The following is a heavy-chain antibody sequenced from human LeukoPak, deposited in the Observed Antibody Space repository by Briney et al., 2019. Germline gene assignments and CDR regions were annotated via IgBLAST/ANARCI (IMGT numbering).Heavy chain of an antibody. CDR3: ARRNYYGSIYFDY. D-gene: IGHD3-10*01. V-gene: IGHV4-34*01. CDR1: GGSISGYY. J-gene: IGHJ4*02. Sequence: SETLSLTCAVYGGSISGYYWSWIRQPPGKGLEWIGEINHSGSTNYNPSLKSRVTISVDASKNQFSLKLSSVTAADTAVYYCARRNYYGSIYFDYWGQGTLVTVSS. CDR2: INHSGST.